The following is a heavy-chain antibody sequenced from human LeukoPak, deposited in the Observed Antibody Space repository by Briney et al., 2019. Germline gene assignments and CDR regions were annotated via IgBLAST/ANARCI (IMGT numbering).Heavy chain of an antibody. J-gene: IGHJ1*01. CDR1: GGSMSGYY. CDR2: IYYSGST. CDR3: ARGPSYFQH. Sequence: ETLSLTCTVSGGSMSGYYWSWVRQPPGKGLEWIGYIYYSGSTNYNPSLKSRVTISVDASKNQFSLKLNSVTAADTAVYYCARGPSYFQHWGQGTLVTVSS. V-gene: IGHV4-59*01.